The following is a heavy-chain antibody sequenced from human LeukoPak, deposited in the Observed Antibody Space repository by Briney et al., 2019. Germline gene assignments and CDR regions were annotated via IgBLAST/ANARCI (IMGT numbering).Heavy chain of an antibody. CDR2: IYYSGST. V-gene: IGHV4-31*03. J-gene: IGHJ4*02. Sequence: PSETLSLTCTVSGGSISSGGYYWSWIRQHPVKGLEWIGYIYYSGSTYYNPSLKSRVTISVDTSKNQFSLMLSSVTAADTAVYYWARAMHTAMVFWTWGQGTLVTVSS. D-gene: IGHD5-18*01. CDR1: GGSISSGGYY. CDR3: ARAMHTAMVFWT.